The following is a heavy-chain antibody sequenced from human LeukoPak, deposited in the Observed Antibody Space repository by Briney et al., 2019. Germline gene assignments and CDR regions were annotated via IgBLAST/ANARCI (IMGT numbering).Heavy chain of an antibody. CDR1: RGTFNTFS. J-gene: IGHJ4*02. Sequence: GSSVKVSCKASRGTFNTFSISWVRQAPGQGLEWMGGIIPFFGSANYAQKFQDRFAITTDESTTTAYMVLNSLTSEDTAVYYCARPDYSGFDWGFDFWGQGTLVTVSS. CDR3: ARPDYSGFDWGFDF. V-gene: IGHV1-69*05. CDR2: IIPFFGSA. D-gene: IGHD5-12*01.